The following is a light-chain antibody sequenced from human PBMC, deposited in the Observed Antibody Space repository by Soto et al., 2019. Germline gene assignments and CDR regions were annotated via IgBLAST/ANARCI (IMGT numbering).Light chain of an antibody. V-gene: IGKV1-39*01. Sequence: DIQITQSPSSLSASVGDRVTITCRASQSITNYLNWYQQKPEKAPEFLIYSASSLQSGVPSRFSGSGSGTDFTLTISTLQPEDFAIYYCQQSYNAPWTFGQGTKVDNK. CDR3: QQSYNAPWT. CDR1: QSITNY. CDR2: SAS. J-gene: IGKJ1*01.